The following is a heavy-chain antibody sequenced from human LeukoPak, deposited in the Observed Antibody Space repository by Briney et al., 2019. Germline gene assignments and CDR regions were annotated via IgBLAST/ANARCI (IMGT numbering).Heavy chain of an antibody. CDR2: IYTSGST. Sequence: PSETLSLTCTVSGGSISSGSYFWSWIRQPAGKGLEWIGRIYTSGSTNYNPSLKSRVTISVDTSKNQFSLKLSSVTAADTAFYFCARGPMAAVVPNWFDPWGQGTLVTVSS. CDR3: ARGPMAAVVPNWFDP. J-gene: IGHJ5*02. V-gene: IGHV4-61*02. CDR1: GGSISSGSYF. D-gene: IGHD6-13*01.